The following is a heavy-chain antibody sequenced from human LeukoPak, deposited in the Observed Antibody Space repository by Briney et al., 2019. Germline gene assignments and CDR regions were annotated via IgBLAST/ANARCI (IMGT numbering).Heavy chain of an antibody. CDR2: INPNSGGT. CDR3: ARFWVATDY. CDR1: GYTFTGYY. J-gene: IGHJ4*02. D-gene: IGHD2-15*01. V-gene: IGHV1-2*06. Sequence: ASVKVSCKASGYTFTGYYMHWVRQAPGQGLGWMGRINPNSGGTNYAQKFQGRVTMARDTSISTAYMELSRLRPDDTAVYYCARFWVATDYWGQGTLVTVSS.